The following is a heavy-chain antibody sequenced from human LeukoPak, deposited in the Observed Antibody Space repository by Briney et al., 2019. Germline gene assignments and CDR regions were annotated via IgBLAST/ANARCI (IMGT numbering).Heavy chain of an antibody. Sequence: SETLSLTCTVSGGSISRSSYKWAWIRQPPGKGLGWIGSIYYSGRTYYNPSLKSRDTISVDTSKNQFSLKVSSVAAADTAVYYCARLYGSGADWGQGTLVTVSS. J-gene: IGHJ4*02. CDR3: ARLYGSGAD. CDR1: GGSISRSSYK. V-gene: IGHV4-39*07. CDR2: IYYSGRT. D-gene: IGHD3-10*01.